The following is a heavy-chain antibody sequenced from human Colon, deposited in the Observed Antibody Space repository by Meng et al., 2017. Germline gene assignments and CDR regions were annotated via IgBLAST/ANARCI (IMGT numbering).Heavy chain of an antibody. D-gene: IGHD1-14*01. CDR3: SAYMYNTGRYFVY. V-gene: IGHV3-23*01. CDR2: IGGSSSST. J-gene: IGHJ4*02. Sequence: GESLKISCAASGLTFTSYALTWVRRGPGKGLEWVSSIGGSSSSTYYVDSVKGRFTISRYNSKNTLYLQMNSLRDEDMAIYYCSAYMYNTGRYFVYWGQGTLVTGSS. CDR1: GLTFTSYA.